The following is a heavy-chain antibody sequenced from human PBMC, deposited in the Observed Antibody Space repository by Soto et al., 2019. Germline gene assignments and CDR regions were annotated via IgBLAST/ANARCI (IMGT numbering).Heavy chain of an antibody. CDR3: ARLNNPQSSGWYWFDP. V-gene: IGHV3-53*01. CDR2: IYSGGST. Sequence: XGSLRLSCAASGFTFSSNYMSWVRQAPGKGLEWVSVIYSGGSTYYADSVKGRFTISRDNSKNTLYLQMNSLRAEDTAVYYCARLNNPQSSGWYWFDPWGQGTLVTVSS. CDR1: GFTFSSNY. D-gene: IGHD6-19*01. J-gene: IGHJ5*02.